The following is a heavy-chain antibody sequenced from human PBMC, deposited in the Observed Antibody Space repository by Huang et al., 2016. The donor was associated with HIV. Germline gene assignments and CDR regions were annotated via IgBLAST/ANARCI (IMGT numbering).Heavy chain of an antibody. D-gene: IGHD3-3*01. J-gene: IGHJ4*01. CDR3: VRAKEKGYDFWSGYRY. Sequence: EVELAESGGGSVRPGQSLRLSCVGSGFIFSDYWVHWVRQSPGQGLSWVARIESDGGSTSYADSVKGRFTIYRDNAKNTVYLQMSSLRVDDTAVYYCVRAKEKGYDFWSGYRYWGQGVQVTVSS. V-gene: IGHV3-74*02. CDR1: GFIFSDYW. CDR2: IESDGGST.